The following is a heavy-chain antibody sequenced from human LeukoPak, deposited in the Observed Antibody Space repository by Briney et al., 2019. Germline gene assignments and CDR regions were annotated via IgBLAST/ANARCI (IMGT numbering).Heavy chain of an antibody. CDR2: IYTSGST. J-gene: IGHJ4*02. Sequence: SETLSLTCTVSGDSISNYYWSWTRQPAGKGLEWIGRIYTSGSTNYNPSLKSRVTMSVDTSKNQFSLKLSSVTAADTAVYYCARVSLVRGAPDYYFDYWGQGTLVTVSS. CDR1: GDSISNYY. CDR3: ARVSLVRGAPDYYFDY. D-gene: IGHD3-10*01. V-gene: IGHV4-4*07.